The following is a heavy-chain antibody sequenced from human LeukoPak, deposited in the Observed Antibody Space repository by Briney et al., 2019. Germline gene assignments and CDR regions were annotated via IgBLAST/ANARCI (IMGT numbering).Heavy chain of an antibody. CDR1: RFTFSSYW. Sequence: GGSLRLSCAASRFTFSSYWMHWIRQAPGKGLVWVSRINSDGSSTSYADSVKGRFTISRDNAKNTLYLQMNSLRAEDTAVYYCARVGYCSSTSCFPFDYWGQGTLVTVSS. D-gene: IGHD2-2*01. CDR3: ARVGYCSSTSCFPFDY. V-gene: IGHV3-74*01. J-gene: IGHJ4*02. CDR2: INSDGSST.